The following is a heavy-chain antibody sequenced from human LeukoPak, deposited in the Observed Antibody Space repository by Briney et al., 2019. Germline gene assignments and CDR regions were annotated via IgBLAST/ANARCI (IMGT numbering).Heavy chain of an antibody. D-gene: IGHD1-26*01. V-gene: IGHV3-23*01. J-gene: IGHJ6*02. CDR3: AKDVRVGGGGMDV. CDR2: ISSSGENA. CDR1: GFTFSSYG. Sequence: GGSLRLSCAASGFTFSSYGMNWVRQAPGKGLEWVSLISSSGENAYYADSVRGRFTISRDKSKNTVSLQMNSLRGEDTAVYYCAKDVRVGGGGMDVWGQGTPVTVSS.